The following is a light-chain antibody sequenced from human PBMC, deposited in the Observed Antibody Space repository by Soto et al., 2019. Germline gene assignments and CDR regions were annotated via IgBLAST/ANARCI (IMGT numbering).Light chain of an antibody. Sequence: EIVLTQSPGTLSLSPGERATLYCRASQSVSSNYLAWYQQKPGQAPRLLIYGASSRATGIPDRFSGSGSGTDFTLTITRLEPEDFALYYCQQYGSSQLTFGGGTTVEIK. V-gene: IGKV3-20*01. J-gene: IGKJ4*01. CDR1: QSVSSNY. CDR3: QQYGSSQLT. CDR2: GAS.